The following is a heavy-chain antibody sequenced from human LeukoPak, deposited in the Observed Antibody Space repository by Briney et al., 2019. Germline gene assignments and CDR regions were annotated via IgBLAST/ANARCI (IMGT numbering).Heavy chain of an antibody. J-gene: IGHJ6*03. CDR2: INPNSGGT. D-gene: IGHD6-13*01. Sequence: ASVKVSCKASGYTFTGYYIHWVRQAPGQGLECMGWINPNSGGTNYAQKFQGRVTMTRDTSISTAYMELSRLRSDDTAVYYCARGGSSWYGVYYYMDVWGKGTTVTVSS. V-gene: IGHV1-2*02. CDR3: ARGGSSWYGVYYYMDV. CDR1: GYTFTGYY.